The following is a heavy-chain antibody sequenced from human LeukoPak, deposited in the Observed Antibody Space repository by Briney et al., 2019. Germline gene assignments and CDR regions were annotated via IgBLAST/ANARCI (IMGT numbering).Heavy chain of an antibody. CDR3: ARDHWLG. D-gene: IGHD5-12*01. J-gene: IGHJ4*02. CDR1: GFTFDDYA. Sequence: PGGSLRLSCAASGFTFDDYAMHWVRQAPGKGLEWVSSISSSSSYIYYADSVKGRFTISRDNAKNSLYLQMNSLRAEDTAVYYCARDHWLGWGQGTLVTVSS. CDR2: ISSSSSYI. V-gene: IGHV3-21*01.